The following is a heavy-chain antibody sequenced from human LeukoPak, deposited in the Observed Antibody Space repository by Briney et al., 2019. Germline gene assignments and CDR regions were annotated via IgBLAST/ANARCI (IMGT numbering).Heavy chain of an antibody. Sequence: KASETLSLTCTVSGGSISSGGYYWSWIRQHPGKGLEWIGYIYYSGSTYYNPSLKSRVTISVDTSKNQFSLKLSSVTAADTAVYYCARDPTPYYDSSGYPERADAFDIWGQGTMVTVSS. J-gene: IGHJ3*02. CDR1: GGSISSGGYY. D-gene: IGHD3-22*01. V-gene: IGHV4-31*03. CDR3: ARDPTPYYDSSGYPERADAFDI. CDR2: IYYSGST.